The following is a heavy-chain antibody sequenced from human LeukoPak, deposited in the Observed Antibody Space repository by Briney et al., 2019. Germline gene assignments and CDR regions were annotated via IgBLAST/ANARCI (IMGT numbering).Heavy chain of an antibody. V-gene: IGHV3-30*02. CDR1: GFTFSSYG. CDR2: IRYDGSNK. D-gene: IGHD3-22*01. Sequence: PGGSLRLSCAASGFTFSSYGMHWVRQAPGKGLEWVAVIRYDGSNKYYADSVKGRFTISRDNSKNTLYLQMNSLRAEDTAVYYCAKDTYITYYYDSSGYYSYNWFDPWGQGTLVTVSS. CDR3: AKDTYITYYYDSSGYYSYNWFDP. J-gene: IGHJ5*02.